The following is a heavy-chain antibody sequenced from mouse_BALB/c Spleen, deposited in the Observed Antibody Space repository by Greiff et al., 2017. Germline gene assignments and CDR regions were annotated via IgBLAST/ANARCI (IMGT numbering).Heavy chain of an antibody. J-gene: IGHJ1*01. V-gene: IGHV3-8*02. Sequence: VQLKESGPSLVKPSQTLSLTCSVTGDSITSGYWNWIRKFPGNKLEYMGYISYSGSTYYNPSLKSRISITRDTSKNQYYLQLNSVTTEDTATYYCARGGSTVVPYFDVWGAGTTVTVSS. D-gene: IGHD1-1*01. CDR3: ARGGSTVVPYFDV. CDR2: ISYSGST. CDR1: GDSITSGY.